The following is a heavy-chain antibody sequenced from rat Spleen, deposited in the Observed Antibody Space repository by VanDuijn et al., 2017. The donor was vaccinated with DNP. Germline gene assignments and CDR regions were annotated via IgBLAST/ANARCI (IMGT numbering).Heavy chain of an antibody. CDR2: ISPSGGST. CDR1: GFTFSNYD. J-gene: IGHJ2*01. Sequence: EVQLVESGGGLVQPGRSLKLSCAASGFTFSNYDMAWVRQAPTKGLEWVASISPSGGSTYYRDSVKGRFTISRDNAKSTLYLQMDSLRSEDTATYYCARYSLIPRVWDYWGQGVMVTVSS. V-gene: IGHV5-25*01. D-gene: IGHD1-2*01. CDR3: ARYSLIPRVWDY.